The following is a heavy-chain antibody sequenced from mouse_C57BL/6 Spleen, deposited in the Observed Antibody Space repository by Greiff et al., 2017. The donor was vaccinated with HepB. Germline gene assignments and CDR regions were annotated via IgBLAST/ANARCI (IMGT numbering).Heavy chain of an antibody. J-gene: IGHJ2*01. CDR1: GYTFTSYW. D-gene: IGHD2-5*01. V-gene: IGHV1-50*01. Sequence: QVQLKQPGAELVKPGASVKLSCKASGYTFTSYWMQWVKQRPGQGLEWIGEIDPSDSYTNYNQKFKGKATLTVDTSSSTAYMQLSSLTSEDSAVYYCARGGYYSNYFDYWGQGTTLTVSS. CDR3: ARGGYYSNYFDY. CDR2: IDPSDSYT.